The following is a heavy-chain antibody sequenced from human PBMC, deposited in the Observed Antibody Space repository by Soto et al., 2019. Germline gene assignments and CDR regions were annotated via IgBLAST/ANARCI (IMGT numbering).Heavy chain of an antibody. D-gene: IGHD3-16*01. J-gene: IGHJ5*02. CDR3: ARQGDNWFDP. Sequence: PSDTLSLTCTIPGGSTSSSSYYWGWIRQPPGKGLEWIGSIYYSGSTYYNPSLKSRVTISVDTSKNQFSLKLSSVTAADTAVYYCARQGDNWFDPWGQGTLVTVS. CDR2: IYYSGST. CDR1: GGSTSSSSYY. V-gene: IGHV4-39*01.